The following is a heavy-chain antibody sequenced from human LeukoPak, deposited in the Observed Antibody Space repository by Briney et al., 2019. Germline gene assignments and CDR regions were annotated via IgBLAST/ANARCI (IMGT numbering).Heavy chain of an antibody. J-gene: IGHJ3*02. CDR1: GYTVTGYY. CDR3: ATYSSGWYSLGAFDI. CDR2: INPNSGGT. V-gene: IGHV1-2*02. Sequence: GASVKVSCKSSGYTVTGYYMHWVRQAPGQGLEWMGWINPNSGGTNYAQKFRGRVAMTRDTSISTAYMELSRLRSDDTAVYYCATYSSGWYSLGAFDIWGQGTMVTVSS. D-gene: IGHD6-19*01.